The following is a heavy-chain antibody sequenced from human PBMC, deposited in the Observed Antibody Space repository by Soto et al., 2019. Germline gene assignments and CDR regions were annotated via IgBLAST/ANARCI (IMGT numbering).Heavy chain of an antibody. CDR3: AKDGYYYDSSGYYPNYNFDY. CDR1: GFAFSSYA. D-gene: IGHD3-22*01. CDR2: ISGSGGST. V-gene: IGHV3-23*01. Sequence: PGGSLRLSCAASGFAFSSYAMSWVRQAPGKGLEWVSAISGSGGSTHYADSVKGRFTISRDNSKNTLYLQMNSLRAEDTAVYYCAKDGYYYDSSGYYPNYNFDYWGQGTLVTVPS. J-gene: IGHJ4*02.